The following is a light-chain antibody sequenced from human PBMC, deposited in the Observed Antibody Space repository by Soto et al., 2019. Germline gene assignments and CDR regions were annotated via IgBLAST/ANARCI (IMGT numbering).Light chain of an antibody. Sequence: DIVLTQSPGTLSLSPGERATLSCRASQSVSSKYLAWYQQKPGQPPRVLIYGTSIRATGIPERVGGGGSGTDFTLTITSLESEDFAVYYCQQYGSSRFTFGPGPKVDFK. CDR1: QSVSSKY. V-gene: IGKV3-20*01. CDR2: GTS. J-gene: IGKJ3*01. CDR3: QQYGSSRFT.